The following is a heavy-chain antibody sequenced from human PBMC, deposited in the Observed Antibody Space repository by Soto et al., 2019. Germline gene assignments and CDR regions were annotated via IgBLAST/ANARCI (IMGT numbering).Heavy chain of an antibody. CDR3: ARGRYYYGSGSYYNVRYDYYYGMDV. CDR2: INHSGST. D-gene: IGHD3-10*01. CDR1: GGSFSGYY. V-gene: IGHV4-34*01. Sequence: SETLSLTCAVYGGSFSGYYWSWIRQPPGKGLEWIGEINHSGSTNYNPSLKSRDTISVDTSKNQFSLKLSSVTAADTAVYYCARGRYYYGSGSYYNVRYDYYYGMDVWGQGTTVTAP. J-gene: IGHJ6*02.